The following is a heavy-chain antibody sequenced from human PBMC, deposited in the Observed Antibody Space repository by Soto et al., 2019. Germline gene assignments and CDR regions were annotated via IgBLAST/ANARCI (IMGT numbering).Heavy chain of an antibody. Sequence: QITLKESGPTLVKPTQTLTLTCTFSGFSLSTSGVGVGWIRQPPGKALEWLALIYWDDDKRYSPSLKSRLTIXKXTXXNQVVLTMTNMDPVDTATYYCAQTAATYYYYGMDVWGQGTTVTVSS. V-gene: IGHV2-5*02. J-gene: IGHJ6*02. CDR3: AQTAATYYYYGMDV. D-gene: IGHD2-15*01. CDR1: GFSLSTSGVG. CDR2: IYWDDDK.